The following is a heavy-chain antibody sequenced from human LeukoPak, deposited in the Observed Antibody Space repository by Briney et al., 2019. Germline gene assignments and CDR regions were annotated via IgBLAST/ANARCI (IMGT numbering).Heavy chain of an antibody. CDR2: IYHSGST. V-gene: IGHV4-38-2*02. D-gene: IGHD1-26*01. CDR1: GYSISSGYY. Sequence: SETLSLTCTVSGYSISSGYYWGWIRQPPGKGLEWIGSIYHSGSTYYNPSLKSRVTISVDTSKNQFSLKLSSVTAADTAVYYCAREWELLWFDPWGQGTLVTVSS. CDR3: AREWELLWFDP. J-gene: IGHJ5*02.